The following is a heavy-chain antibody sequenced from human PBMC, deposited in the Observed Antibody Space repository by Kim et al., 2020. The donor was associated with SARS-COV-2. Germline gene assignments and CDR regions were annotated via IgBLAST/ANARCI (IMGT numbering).Heavy chain of an antibody. Sequence: SETLSFTCTVSGGSISSSSYYWGWIRKPPGKGLEWIGSIYYSGSNFYNPSLKSRVTISVDTSKNQSSLKLSSVTAADTAVHYCAIRRFDYGGIYYYYGMDVWGQENTGTVAS. CDR1: GGSISSSSYY. V-gene: IGHV4-39*01. J-gene: IGHJ6*02. CDR3: AIRRFDYGGIYYYYGMDV. CDR2: IYYSGSN. D-gene: IGHD4-17*01.